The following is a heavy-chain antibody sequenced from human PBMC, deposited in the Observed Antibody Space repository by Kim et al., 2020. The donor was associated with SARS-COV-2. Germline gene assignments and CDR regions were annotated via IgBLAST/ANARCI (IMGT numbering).Heavy chain of an antibody. D-gene: IGHD3-16*01. Sequence: YAPKLQGRVTMTTDTSTSTAYMELRSLRSDDTAVYYCARDDYVWGSYLDYWGQGTLVTVSS. V-gene: IGHV1-18*01. CDR3: ARDDYVWGSYLDY. J-gene: IGHJ4*02.